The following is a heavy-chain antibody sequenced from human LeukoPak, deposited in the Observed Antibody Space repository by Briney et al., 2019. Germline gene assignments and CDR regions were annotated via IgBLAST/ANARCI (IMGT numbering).Heavy chain of an antibody. Sequence: PGGSLRLSCAASGFTFSSYAMSWVRQAPGKGVEWVSSISGSGGSTYYADSVKGRFTISRDTSNNTLYLQMNSLRAEDTAVYYCAKDRRESGTYNWFDPWGQGTLVTVSS. CDR1: GFTFSSYA. J-gene: IGHJ5*02. V-gene: IGHV3-23*01. CDR2: ISGSGGST. D-gene: IGHD1-7*01. CDR3: AKDRRESGTYNWFDP.